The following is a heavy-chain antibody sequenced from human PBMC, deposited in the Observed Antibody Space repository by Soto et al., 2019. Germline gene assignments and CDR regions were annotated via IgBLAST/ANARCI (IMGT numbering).Heavy chain of an antibody. CDR3: ARELSSGWFSN. CDR2: MNPNSGNT. CDR1: GYTFTSYD. D-gene: IGHD6-19*01. Sequence: QVQLVQSGAEVKKPGASVKVSCKASGYTFTSYDINWVRQATGQGLEWRGWMNPNSGNTAYVQKFQGRVTMTRNTSTSTAYMELSTLRSADTAVYYCARELSSGWFSNWGQANRVSVSS. J-gene: IGHJ4*02. V-gene: IGHV1-8*01.